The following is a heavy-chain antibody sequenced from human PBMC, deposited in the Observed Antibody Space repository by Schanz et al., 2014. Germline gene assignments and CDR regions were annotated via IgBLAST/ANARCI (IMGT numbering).Heavy chain of an antibody. Sequence: VQLEQSGAEVKKPGSSVKVSCKASGGTFSSFGINWVRQAPGQGLEWMGRIIPILGIANYAQNFQGRVTITADKSTSTAYMELRSLRSDDTAVYYCARDRRRYCSTASCLHDNWFDPWGQGTLVIVSS. D-gene: IGHD2-2*01. CDR2: IIPILGIA. CDR1: GGTFSSFG. CDR3: ARDRRRYCSTASCLHDNWFDP. J-gene: IGHJ5*02. V-gene: IGHV1-69*04.